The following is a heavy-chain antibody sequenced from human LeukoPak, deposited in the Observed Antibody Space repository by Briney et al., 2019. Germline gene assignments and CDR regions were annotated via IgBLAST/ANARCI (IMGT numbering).Heavy chain of an antibody. CDR1: RFTFSRYG. D-gene: IGHD3-22*01. CDR2: ISDDGSDQ. V-gene: IGHV3-30*03. J-gene: IGHJ4*02. CDR3: ATSMYYYDSNGYYPYYFDY. Sequence: GGSLRLSCAASRFTFSRYGMHWVRQAPGKGLEWVAVISDDGSDQFYADSVKGRFTISRDKSKNTLYLQMNSLRAEDTAVYYCATSMYYYDSNGYYPYYFDYWGQGTLVTVSS.